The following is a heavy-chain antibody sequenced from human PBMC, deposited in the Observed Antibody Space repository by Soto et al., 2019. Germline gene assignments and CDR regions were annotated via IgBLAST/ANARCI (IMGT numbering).Heavy chain of an antibody. D-gene: IGHD1-7*01. J-gene: IGHJ3*02. CDR2: ISWNSGSI. CDR3: AKASNWNYVYDAFDI. V-gene: IGHV3-9*01. CDR1: GFTFDDYA. Sequence: EVQLGESGGGLVQPGRSLRLSCAASGFTFDDYAMHWVRQAPGKGLEWVSGISWNSGSIGYADSVKGRFTISRDNAKNSLYLQMNSLRAEDTALYYCAKASNWNYVYDAFDIWGQGTMVTVSS.